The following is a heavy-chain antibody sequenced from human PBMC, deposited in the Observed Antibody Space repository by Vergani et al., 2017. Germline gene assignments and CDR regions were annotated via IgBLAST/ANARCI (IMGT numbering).Heavy chain of an antibody. Sequence: QVQLQESGPGLVKPSETLSLTCTVSGGSISSYYWSWIRQPPGKGLEWIGYIYYSGSTNYNPSLKSRVTMSVDTSKNQFSLKLSSVTAADTAVYYCASQRQGIAAAGIDYWGQGTLVTVSS. CDR3: ASQRQGIAAAGIDY. D-gene: IGHD6-13*01. J-gene: IGHJ4*02. CDR2: IYYSGST. CDR1: GGSISSYY. V-gene: IGHV4-59*08.